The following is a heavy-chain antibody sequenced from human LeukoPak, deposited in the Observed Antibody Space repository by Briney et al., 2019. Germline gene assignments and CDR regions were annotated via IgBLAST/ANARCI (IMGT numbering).Heavy chain of an antibody. D-gene: IGHD1-26*01. V-gene: IGHV4-38-2*02. Sequence: PSETLSLTCTVSGYSISSGYYWGWIRQPPGKGLEWIGSIYHSGSTYYNPSLKSRVTISVDTSKNQFSLKLSSVTAADTAVYCCARELGIFFRVVGAKGTFDYWGQGTLVTVSS. CDR3: ARELGIFFRVVGAKGTFDY. CDR2: IYHSGST. CDR1: GYSISSGYY. J-gene: IGHJ4*02.